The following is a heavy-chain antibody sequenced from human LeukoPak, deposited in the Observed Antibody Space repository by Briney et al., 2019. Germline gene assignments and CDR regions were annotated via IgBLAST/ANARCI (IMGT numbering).Heavy chain of an antibody. CDR2: INHSGST. CDR1: GGSFSGYY. CDR3: ARGRGSSSGWYYYYGMDV. V-gene: IGHV4-34*01. J-gene: IGHJ6*02. D-gene: IGHD6-19*01. Sequence: PETLSLTCAVYGGSFSGYYWSWIRQPPGKGLEWIGEINHSGSTNYNPSLKSRVTISVDTSKNQFSLKLSSVTAADTAVYYCARGRGSSSGWYYYYGMDVWGQGTTVTVSS.